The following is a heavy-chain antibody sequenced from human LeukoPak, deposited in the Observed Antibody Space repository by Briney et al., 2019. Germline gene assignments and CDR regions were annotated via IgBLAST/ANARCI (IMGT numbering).Heavy chain of an antibody. CDR3: ARDGGRLRFLEWLFVFDY. V-gene: IGHV1-2*02. J-gene: IGHJ4*02. CDR2: INPNSGGT. D-gene: IGHD3-3*01. Sequence: ASVKVSCKASGYTFTGYYMHWVRQAPGQGLEWMGWINPNSGGTNYAQKFQGRVTMTRDTSISTDYMELSRLGSDDTAVYYCARDGGRLRFLEWLFVFDYWGQGTLVTVSS. CDR1: GYTFTGYY.